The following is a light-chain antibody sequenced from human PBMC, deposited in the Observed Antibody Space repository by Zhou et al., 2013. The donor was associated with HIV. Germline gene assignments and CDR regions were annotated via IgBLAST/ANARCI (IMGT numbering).Light chain of an antibody. Sequence: DIVMTQSPLSLSVTPGEPASIFCKSSQSLVHSDGRAYLSWYLQKPGQPPQLLIYEASNRFSGVPDRFSGSGSGTDFTLKISRVEAVDVGVYYCMQSLETWTFGQGTKVEIK. CDR2: EAS. J-gene: IGKJ1*01. CDR3: MQSLETWT. V-gene: IGKV2D-29*01. CDR1: QSLVHSDGRAY.